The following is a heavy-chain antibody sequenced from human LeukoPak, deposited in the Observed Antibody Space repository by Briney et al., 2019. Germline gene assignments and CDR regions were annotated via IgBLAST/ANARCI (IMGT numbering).Heavy chain of an antibody. Sequence: GGSLRPSCAASGFTFSSYGMHWVRQAPGKGLEWVAFIRYDGSNKYYADSVNGRFTISRDNSKNTLYLQMNSLRAEDTAVYYCAKASPPQYDFWSGYYSGYWGQGTLVTVSS. CDR1: GFTFSSYG. V-gene: IGHV3-30*02. CDR2: IRYDGSNK. D-gene: IGHD3-3*01. CDR3: AKASPPQYDFWSGYYSGY. J-gene: IGHJ4*02.